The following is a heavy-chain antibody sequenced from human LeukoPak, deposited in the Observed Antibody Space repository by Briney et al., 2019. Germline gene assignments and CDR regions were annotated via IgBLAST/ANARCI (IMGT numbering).Heavy chain of an antibody. J-gene: IGHJ6*03. D-gene: IGHD6-13*01. V-gene: IGHV4-59*12. Sequence: SETLSLTCTVSGGSISGYYWSWIRQPPGKGLEWIGYIYYSGSTNYNPSLKSRVTISVDTSKNQFSLKLSSVTAADTAVYYCARDLTEQQLVRGYYYYMDVWGKGTTVTVSS. CDR1: GGSISGYY. CDR2: IYYSGST. CDR3: ARDLTEQQLVRGYYYYMDV.